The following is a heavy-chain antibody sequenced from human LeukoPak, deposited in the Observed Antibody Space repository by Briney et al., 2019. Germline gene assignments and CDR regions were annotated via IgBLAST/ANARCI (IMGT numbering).Heavy chain of an antibody. Sequence: SETLSLTCTVSGDSISNYYWSWLRQPPGKGLEWIGYIYYSGSTNYNPSLRSRVTISVDTSKNQFSLKLTSVTAADTAVYYCARYSYGGYSFDSWGQGTLVTVSS. D-gene: IGHD3-10*01. V-gene: IGHV4-59*01. CDR3: ARYSYGGYSFDS. J-gene: IGHJ4*02. CDR1: GDSISNYY. CDR2: IYYSGST.